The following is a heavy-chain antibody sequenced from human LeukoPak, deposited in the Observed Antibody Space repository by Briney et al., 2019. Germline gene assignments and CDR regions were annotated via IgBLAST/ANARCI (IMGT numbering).Heavy chain of an antibody. Sequence: GGPLRLFYAASGFTFSSYRMSWARQATGQGLECVANIKQDGSEKQYVDSVKGRFTISRDNAKNSLYLQMNSLRAEDTAVYYCARERTAGNCDYWGQGTLVTVSS. CDR2: IKQDGSEK. CDR1: GFTFSSYR. J-gene: IGHJ4*02. D-gene: IGHD1-14*01. CDR3: ARERTAGNCDY. V-gene: IGHV3-7*03.